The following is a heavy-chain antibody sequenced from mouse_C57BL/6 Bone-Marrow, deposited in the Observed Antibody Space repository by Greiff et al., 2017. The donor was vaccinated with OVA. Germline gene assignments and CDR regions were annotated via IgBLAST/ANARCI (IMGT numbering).Heavy chain of an antibody. CDR3: ARLASYYYGSSPPYYAMDY. J-gene: IGHJ4*01. D-gene: IGHD1-1*01. Sequence: VKLQQPGAELVKPGASVKLSCKASGFTFTSYWMQWVKQRPGQGLEWIGEIDPSDSYTNYNQQFKGKATLTVDTSSSTAYMQLSSPTTEDSAVYYSARLASYYYGSSPPYYAMDYWGQGTAVTVTS. CDR2: IDPSDSYT. CDR1: GFTFTSYW. V-gene: IGHV1-50*01.